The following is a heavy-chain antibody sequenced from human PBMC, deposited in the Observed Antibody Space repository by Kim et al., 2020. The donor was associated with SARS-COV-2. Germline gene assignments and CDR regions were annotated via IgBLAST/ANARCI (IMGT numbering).Heavy chain of an antibody. Sequence: ADPGKGRFTISRDNSKNTRYLQMNSLRAEDTAVYYCARGGGGVRVGVFQHWGQGTLVTVSS. J-gene: IGHJ1*01. CDR3: ARGGGGVRVGVFQH. V-gene: IGHV3-30*01. D-gene: IGHD3-16*01.